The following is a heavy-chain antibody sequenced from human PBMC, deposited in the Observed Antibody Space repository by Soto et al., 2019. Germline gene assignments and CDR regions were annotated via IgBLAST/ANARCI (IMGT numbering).Heavy chain of an antibody. CDR2: IYYSGST. V-gene: IGHV4-59*12. D-gene: IGHD1-20*01. CDR3: ARVYRREVTGTLWWFDP. Sequence: SETLSLTCTVSGGSISSYYWSWIRQPPGKGLEWIGYIYYSGSTNYNPSLKSRVTISVDTSKNQFSLKLSSVTAADTAVYYCARVYRREVTGTLWWFDPWGQGTLVTVSS. J-gene: IGHJ5*02. CDR1: GGSISSYY.